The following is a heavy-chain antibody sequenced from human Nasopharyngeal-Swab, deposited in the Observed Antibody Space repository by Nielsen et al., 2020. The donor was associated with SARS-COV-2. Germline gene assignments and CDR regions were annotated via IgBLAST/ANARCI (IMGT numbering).Heavy chain of an antibody. D-gene: IGHD5-12*01. CDR3: AREGVGWLRLESYYGMDV. Sequence: ASVKVSCKASGYTFTSYAMHWARQAPGQRLEWMGWINAGNGNTKYSQKFQGRVTITRDTSASTAYMELSSLRSEDTAVYYCAREGVGWLRLESYYGMDVWGQGTTVTVSS. CDR2: INAGNGNT. CDR1: GYTFTSYA. V-gene: IGHV1-3*01. J-gene: IGHJ6*02.